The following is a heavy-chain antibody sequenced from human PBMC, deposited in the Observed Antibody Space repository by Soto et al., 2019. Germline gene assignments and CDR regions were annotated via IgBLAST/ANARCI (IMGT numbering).Heavy chain of an antibody. D-gene: IGHD6-19*01. Sequence: VASVKVSCKASGYTFTSYAMHWVRQAPGQRLEWMGWINAGNGNTKYSQKFQGRVTITRDTSASTAYMELSSLRSEDTAVYCCASSAVAGSNYYYGMDVWGQGTTVTVSS. V-gene: IGHV1-3*01. CDR2: INAGNGNT. CDR3: ASSAVAGSNYYYGMDV. J-gene: IGHJ6*02. CDR1: GYTFTSYA.